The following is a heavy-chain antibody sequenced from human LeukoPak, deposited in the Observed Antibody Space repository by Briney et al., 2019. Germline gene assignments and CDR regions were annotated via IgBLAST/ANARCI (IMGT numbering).Heavy chain of an antibody. Sequence: SETLSLTCIVSGGSISSSSYYWGWIRQPPGNGLEWIGSIYYSGSTYYNPSLESGVTISVDTSKNEFSLKLRSVTAADTAVYYCGRASGSYWGRSNWLDSWGQGTLVTVSS. V-gene: IGHV4-39*01. CDR2: IYYSGST. CDR1: GGSISSSSYY. CDR3: GRASGSYWGRSNWLDS. D-gene: IGHD1-26*01. J-gene: IGHJ5*01.